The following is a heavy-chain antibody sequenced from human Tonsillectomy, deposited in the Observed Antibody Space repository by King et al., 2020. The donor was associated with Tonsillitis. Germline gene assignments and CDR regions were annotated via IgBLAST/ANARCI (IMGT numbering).Heavy chain of an antibody. CDR3: ARLRRFTATVVAKLGPFDV. Sequence: VQLVESGAEVKKPGESLKISGKGSGYNFPTSWIGCVRRMPGKGLEWMGIIYHGDSDIRYSLSFPGQVPISADKSISTAYLQVSSLRASDTAMYSCARLRRFTATVVAKLGPFDVWGQGTLVTVSS. D-gene: IGHD3-22*01. CDR2: IYHGDSDI. V-gene: IGHV5-51*03. J-gene: IGHJ3*01. CDR1: GYNFPTSW.